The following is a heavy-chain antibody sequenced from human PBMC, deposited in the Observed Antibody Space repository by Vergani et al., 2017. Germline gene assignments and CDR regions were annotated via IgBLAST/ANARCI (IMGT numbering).Heavy chain of an antibody. Sequence: QVQLVQPGAAVKKPGAAVKVSCKASGYYFTDNYLHWVRQAPGQGLQWMGWISPKTGDTDYLQRFQDRVTMTRDASTKTVYLKMTRLTSDDTAIYYCAHSWNFGRRDWFDSWGPGTLVTVSS. D-gene: IGHD1-26*01. V-gene: IGHV1-2*02. J-gene: IGHJ5*01. CDR1: GYYFTDNY. CDR3: AHSWNFGRRDWFDS. CDR2: ISPKTGDT.